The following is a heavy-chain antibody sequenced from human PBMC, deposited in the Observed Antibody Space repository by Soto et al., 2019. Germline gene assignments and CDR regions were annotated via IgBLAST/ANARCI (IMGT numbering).Heavy chain of an antibody. V-gene: IGHV4-34*01. D-gene: IGHD6-13*01. J-gene: IGHJ4*02. Sequence: SETLSLTCAVYGGSFSGYYWSWIRQPPGKGLEWIGEINHSGSTNYNPSLKSRVTISVDTSKNQFSLKLSSVTAADTAVYYCARGIVAGPIDDWGQGTLVTVSS. CDR3: ARGIVAGPIDD. CDR2: INHSGST. CDR1: GGSFSGYY.